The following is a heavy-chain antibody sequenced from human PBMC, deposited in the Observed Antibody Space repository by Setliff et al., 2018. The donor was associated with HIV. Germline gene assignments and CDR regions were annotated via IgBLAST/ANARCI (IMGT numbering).Heavy chain of an antibody. CDR3: ARESEYSSGWFLVDY. CDR2: IHSSGSA. Sequence: SETLSLTCTVSGDSINNYYWNWIRQPAGKGLEWIGRIHSSGSANYSPSLESRVTMSIDTSKSQFSLRLTSVTAADTAVYYCARESEYSSGWFLVDYWGQGALVTVSS. V-gene: IGHV4-4*07. J-gene: IGHJ4*02. CDR1: GDSINNYY. D-gene: IGHD6-19*01.